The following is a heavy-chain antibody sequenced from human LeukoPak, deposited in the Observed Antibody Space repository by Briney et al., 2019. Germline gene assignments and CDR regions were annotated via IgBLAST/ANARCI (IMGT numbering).Heavy chain of an antibody. CDR3: ARAPRYCSSTSCHASGPFDY. Sequence: GASVKVSCKASGGTFSSYAISWVRQAPGQGLEWMGGIIPIFGTANYAQKFQGRVTITTDESTGTAYMELSSLRSEDTAVYYCARAPRYCSSTSCHASGPFDYWGQGTLVTVSS. V-gene: IGHV1-69*05. CDR1: GGTFSSYA. D-gene: IGHD2-2*01. CDR2: IIPIFGTA. J-gene: IGHJ4*02.